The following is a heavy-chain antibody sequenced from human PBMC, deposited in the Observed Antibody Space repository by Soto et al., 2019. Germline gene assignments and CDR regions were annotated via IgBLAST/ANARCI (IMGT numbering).Heavy chain of an antibody. CDR1: GYTFTSYA. V-gene: IGHV1-3*01. D-gene: IGHD3-10*01. J-gene: IGHJ6*02. CDR3: ARDVGSYYYYYYGMDV. CDR2: INAGNGNT. Sequence: ASVKVSCKASGYTFTSYAMHWVRQAPGQRLEWKGWINAGNGNTKYSQKFQGRVTITRDTSASTAYMELSSLRSEDTAVYYCARDVGSYYYYYYGMDVWGQGTTVTVSS.